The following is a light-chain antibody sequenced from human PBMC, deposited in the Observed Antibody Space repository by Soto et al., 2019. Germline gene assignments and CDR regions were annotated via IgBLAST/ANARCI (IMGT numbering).Light chain of an antibody. CDR1: SSNIGSNT. CDR3: AAWDDSLSGHVV. Sequence: QSVLTQPPSASGTPGQRVTNSCSGSSSNIGSNTVNWYQQLPGTAPKLLIYRDYQRPSGVPDRFSGSKSGTSASLAISGLQSEDEADYYCAAWDDSLSGHVVFGGGTKLTVL. J-gene: IGLJ2*01. V-gene: IGLV1-44*01. CDR2: RDY.